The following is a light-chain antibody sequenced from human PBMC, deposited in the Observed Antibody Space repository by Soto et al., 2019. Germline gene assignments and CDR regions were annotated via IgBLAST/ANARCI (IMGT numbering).Light chain of an antibody. Sequence: IHMTHSPSSVSASVLYRVTITRLASQGITNWLAWYQQKPGKAPKLLIYEASTLQSGVPSRFSGSGSGTEFTLTISGLLPEDFAAYHCQQLYTLPFTFGQGTRLEI. V-gene: IGKV1-12*01. CDR1: QGITNW. J-gene: IGKJ5*01. CDR3: QQLYTLPFT. CDR2: EAS.